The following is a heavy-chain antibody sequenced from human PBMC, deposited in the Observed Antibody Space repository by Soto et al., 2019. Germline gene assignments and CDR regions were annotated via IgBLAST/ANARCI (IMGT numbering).Heavy chain of an antibody. CDR2: INPSGGST. D-gene: IGHD2-21*02. CDR3: ARDRGPGGDETGLHGMDV. CDR1: GYTFTSYY. J-gene: IGHJ6*02. V-gene: IGHV1-46*01. Sequence: GASVKVSCKASGYTFTSYYMHWVRQAPGQGLEWMGIINPSGGSTSYAQKFQGRVTMTRDTSTSTVYMELSSLRSEDTAMYYCARDRGPGGDETGLHGMDVWGQGTTVTVSS.